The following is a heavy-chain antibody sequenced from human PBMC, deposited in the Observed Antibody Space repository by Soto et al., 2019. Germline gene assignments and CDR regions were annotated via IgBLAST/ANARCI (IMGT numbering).Heavy chain of an antibody. J-gene: IGHJ5*02. CDR3: ARVRWFGVNWFDP. CDR2: ISSSSSYI. V-gene: IGHV3-21*01. CDR1: GFTFSSYS. Sequence: TGGSLSLSCAASGFTFSSYSMNWVRQAPGKGLEWVSSISSSSSYIYYADSVKGRFTISRDNAKNSLYLQMNSLRAEDTAVYYCARVRWFGVNWFDPWGQGTLVTVSS. D-gene: IGHD3-10*01.